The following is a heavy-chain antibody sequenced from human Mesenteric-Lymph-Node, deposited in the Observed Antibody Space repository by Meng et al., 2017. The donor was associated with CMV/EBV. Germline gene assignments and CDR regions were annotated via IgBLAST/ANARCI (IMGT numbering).Heavy chain of an antibody. Sequence: ASVKVSCKASGYTFTSYYMHWVRQAPGQGLEWMGIINPSGGSTSYAQKFQGRVTITMDESTSTASMDLSSLRSEDTAVYYCARGGYYSSTTYYAFYGLDVWGQGTTVTVSS. CDR2: INPSGGST. V-gene: IGHV1-46*01. D-gene: IGHD2-2*01. CDR3: ARGGYYSSTTYYAFYGLDV. CDR1: GYTFTSYY. J-gene: IGHJ6*02.